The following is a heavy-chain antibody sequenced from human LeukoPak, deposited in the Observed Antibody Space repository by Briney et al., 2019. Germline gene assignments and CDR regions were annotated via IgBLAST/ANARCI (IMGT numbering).Heavy chain of an antibody. J-gene: IGHJ6*02. D-gene: IGHD6-13*01. Sequence: SETLSLTCTVSGDSISSYYWSWLRQPPGKGLEWLGYIYYSGSTNYNPSLKSRVTISVDTSKNQFSLKLSSVTAADTAVYYCARDGGRSSSWYKPYYGMDVWGQGTTVTVSS. CDR3: ARDGGRSSSWYKPYYGMDV. V-gene: IGHV4-59*01. CDR2: IYYSGST. CDR1: GDSISSYY.